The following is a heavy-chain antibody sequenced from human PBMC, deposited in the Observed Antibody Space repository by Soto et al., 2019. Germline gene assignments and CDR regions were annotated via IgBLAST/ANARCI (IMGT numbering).Heavy chain of an antibody. CDR2: IHYSGST. CDR3: ARGGLAARKGRWFDP. D-gene: IGHD6-6*01. V-gene: IGHV4-59*11. CDR1: GGSISSHY. Sequence: SETLSLTCTVSGGSISSHYWAWIRQPPGKGLERIGYIHYSGSTNYNASLKSRVTISVDTSKNQFSLKLRSVTAADTAVYYCARGGLAARKGRWFDPWGQGTLVTVSS. J-gene: IGHJ5*02.